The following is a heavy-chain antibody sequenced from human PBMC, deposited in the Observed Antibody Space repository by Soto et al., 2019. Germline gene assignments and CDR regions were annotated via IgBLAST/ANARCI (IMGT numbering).Heavy chain of an antibody. Sequence: GESLKISCKGPGYSFTSYWIGWVRQMPGKGLEWMGIIYPGDSDTRYSPSFQGKVTISADKSISPAYLQWSSLKASDTAMYYCARTTYYYGSGSYRLDDWGQGTLVTVSS. CDR3: ARTTYYYGSGSYRLDD. J-gene: IGHJ4*02. D-gene: IGHD3-10*01. CDR1: GYSFTSYW. CDR2: IYPGDSDT. V-gene: IGHV5-51*01.